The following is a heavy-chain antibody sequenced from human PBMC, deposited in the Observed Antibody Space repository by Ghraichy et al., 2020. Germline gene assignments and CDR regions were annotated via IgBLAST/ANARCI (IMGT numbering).Heavy chain of an antibody. D-gene: IGHD6-13*01. V-gene: IGHV1-69*13. CDR3: ARNPPSSSWYTPLRAQLDY. CDR2: IIPIFGTA. Sequence: SVKVSCKASGGTFSSYAISWVRQAPGQGLEWMGGIIPIFGTANYAQKFQGRVTITADESTSTAYMELSSLRSEDTAVYYCARNPPSSSWYTPLRAQLDYWGQGTLVTVSS. J-gene: IGHJ4*02. CDR1: GGTFSSYA.